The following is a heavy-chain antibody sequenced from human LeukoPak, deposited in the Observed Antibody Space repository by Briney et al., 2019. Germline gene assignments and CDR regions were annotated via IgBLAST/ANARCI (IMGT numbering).Heavy chain of an antibody. J-gene: IGHJ4*02. D-gene: IGHD5-24*01. Sequence: TLSLTCAVSGVSISSGGYSWSWIRQPPGKGLEWIGYIYHSGSTYYNPSLKSRVTISVDRSKNQFSLKLSSVTAADTAVYYCARGGDGYNSWGQGTLVTVSS. CDR3: ARGGDGYNS. CDR2: IYHSGST. CDR1: GVSISSGGYS. V-gene: IGHV4-30-2*01.